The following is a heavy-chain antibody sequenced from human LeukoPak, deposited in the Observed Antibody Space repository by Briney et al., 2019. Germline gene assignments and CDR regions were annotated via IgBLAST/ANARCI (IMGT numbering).Heavy chain of an antibody. Sequence: PSETLSLTCAVYGGSFSDYYWSWIRQPPGKGLEWIGEINHRGNINYNPSLKSRVTISVDTSKKQFSLKLSSVTAADTAVYYCARGGPSVLRYFVWGQGTLVTVSS. J-gene: IGHJ4*02. V-gene: IGHV4-34*01. CDR1: GGSFSDYY. CDR2: INHRGNI. D-gene: IGHD3-9*01. CDR3: ARGGPSVLRYFV.